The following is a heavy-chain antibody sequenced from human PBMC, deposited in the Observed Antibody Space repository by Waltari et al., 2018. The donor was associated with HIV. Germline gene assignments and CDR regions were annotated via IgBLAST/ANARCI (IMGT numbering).Heavy chain of an antibody. D-gene: IGHD1-26*01. V-gene: IGHV3-48*01. CDR1: GFTFSSYS. J-gene: IGHJ4*02. CDR2: ISSSSSTI. Sequence: EVQLVESGGGLVQPGGSLRLSCAASGFTFSSYSMNWVRQAPGKGLEWVSYISSSSSTIYYADSVKGRFTISRDNAKNSLYLQMNSLRAEDTAVYYCAGSGSYYSVYWGQGTLVTVSS. CDR3: AGSGSYYSVY.